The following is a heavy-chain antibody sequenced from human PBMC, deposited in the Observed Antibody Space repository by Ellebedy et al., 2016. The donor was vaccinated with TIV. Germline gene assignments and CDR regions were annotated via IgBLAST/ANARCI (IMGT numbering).Heavy chain of an antibody. CDR2: ISGSGGST. J-gene: IGHJ4*02. CDR3: AKYSSSSYGDY. CDR1: GFTFSSYS. Sequence: GESLKISXAASGFTFSSYSMSWVRQAPGKGLEWVSAISGSGGSTYYADSVKGRFTISRDNSKNTLYLQMNSLRAEDTAVYYCAKYSSSSYGDYWGQGTLVTVSS. V-gene: IGHV3-23*01. D-gene: IGHD6-19*01.